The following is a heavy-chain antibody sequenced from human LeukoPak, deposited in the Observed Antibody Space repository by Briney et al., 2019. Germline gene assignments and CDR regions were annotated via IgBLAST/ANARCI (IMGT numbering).Heavy chain of an antibody. J-gene: IGHJ6*03. CDR3: ARAGYSSSYYYYYYMDV. D-gene: IGHD6-6*01. Sequence: EPSETLSLTCTVSGYSISSGYYWGWIRQPPGKGLEWIGSIYHSGSTYYNPSLKSRVTISVDTSKNQFSLKLSSVTAADTAVYYCARAGYSSSYYYYYYMDVWGKGTTVTVSS. V-gene: IGHV4-38-2*02. CDR1: GYSISSGYY. CDR2: IYHSGST.